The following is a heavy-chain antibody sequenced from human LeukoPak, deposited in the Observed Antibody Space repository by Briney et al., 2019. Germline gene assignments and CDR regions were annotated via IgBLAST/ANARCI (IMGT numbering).Heavy chain of an antibody. Sequence: HPGGSLRLSCAASGFTFSSYGMHWVRQAPGKGLEWVAVIWYDGSNKYYADSVKGRFTISRDNSKNTLYLQMNSLRAEDTAVYYCARDCSGGSCYVDYWGQGTLVTVSS. CDR2: IWYDGSNK. CDR1: GFTFSSYG. V-gene: IGHV3-33*01. J-gene: IGHJ4*02. CDR3: ARDCSGGSCYVDY. D-gene: IGHD2-15*01.